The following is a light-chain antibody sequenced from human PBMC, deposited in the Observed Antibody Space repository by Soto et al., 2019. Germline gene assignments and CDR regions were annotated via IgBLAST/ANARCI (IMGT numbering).Light chain of an antibody. J-gene: IGKJ4*01. CDR1: QSISSW. CDR3: QQYNSYPLT. Sequence: DIQMTQYTSTLSASVGDRVTITCRASQSISSWLAWYQQKPGKAPKLLIYDASSLESGVPSRFSGSGSGTEFTLTISSLQPDDFATYYCQQYNSYPLTFGGGTKVDIK. V-gene: IGKV1-5*01. CDR2: DAS.